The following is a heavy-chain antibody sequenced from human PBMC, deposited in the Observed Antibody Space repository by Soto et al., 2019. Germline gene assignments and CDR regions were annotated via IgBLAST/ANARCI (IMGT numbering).Heavy chain of an antibody. V-gene: IGHV1-69*13. CDR1: GGTFSSYA. CDR3: ASPSGSYFGGSYRYYYYGMDV. Sequence: ASVKVSCKASGGTFSSYAISWVRQAPGQGLEWMGGIIPIFGTANYAQKFQGRVTITADESTSTAYMGLSSLRSEDTAVYYCASPSGSYFGGSYRYYYYGMDVWGQGTTVTVSS. J-gene: IGHJ6*02. CDR2: IIPIFGTA. D-gene: IGHD3-10*01.